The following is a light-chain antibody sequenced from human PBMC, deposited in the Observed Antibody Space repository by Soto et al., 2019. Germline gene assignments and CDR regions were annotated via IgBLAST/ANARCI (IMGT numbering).Light chain of an antibody. CDR1: QSISSW. V-gene: IGKV1-5*01. J-gene: IGKJ2*01. Sequence: DIQMTQSPSTLSASVGDRVTITCRASQSISSWLAWYQQKPGKAPKLLIYDASSLESGVPSRFSGSGAGTEFSRTISSLQPDDFATYYCQKKDTFGQGTKLEIK. CDR2: DAS. CDR3: QKKDT.